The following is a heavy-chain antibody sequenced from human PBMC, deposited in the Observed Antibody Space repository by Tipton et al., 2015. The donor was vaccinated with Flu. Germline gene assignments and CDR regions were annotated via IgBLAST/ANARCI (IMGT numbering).Heavy chain of an antibody. CDR3: SSVPLSYNDNDDSFDV. Sequence: QLVQSGAELRKPGASVKVSCESFGYPFTSYYIHWVRQAPGQGPEWIGRINPKNGVTRFAQKFQGRVTLTTEATINTAYMNLDRLTSDDTALYFCSSVPLSYNDNDDSFDVWGQGTMLIVSS. J-gene: IGHJ3*01. CDR1: GYPFTSYY. CDR2: INPKNGVT. D-gene: IGHD5-24*01. V-gene: IGHV1-2*06.